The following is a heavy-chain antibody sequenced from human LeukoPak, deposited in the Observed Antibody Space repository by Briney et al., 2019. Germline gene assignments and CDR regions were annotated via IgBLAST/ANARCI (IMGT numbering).Heavy chain of an antibody. CDR3: ASRSYNWNYLDY. V-gene: IGHV4-34*01. J-gene: IGHJ4*02. D-gene: IGHD1-20*01. Sequence: SETLSLTCAVYGGSFSGYYWSWIRQPPGKGLEWIGEINHSGSANYNPSLTSRVTISVDTSKNQFSLKLSSVTAADTAVYYCASRSYNWNYLDYWGQGTLVTVSS. CDR2: INHSGSA. CDR1: GGSFSGYY.